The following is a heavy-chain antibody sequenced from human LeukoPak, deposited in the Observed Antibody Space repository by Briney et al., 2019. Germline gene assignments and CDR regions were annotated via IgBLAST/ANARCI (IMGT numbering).Heavy chain of an antibody. D-gene: IGHD2-2*01. J-gene: IGHJ6*04. Sequence: SVKVSCKASGGTFSSYAISWVRQAPGQGLEWMGRIIPIFGIANYAQKFQGRVTITADESTSTAYMELSSLRSEDTAVYYCARTRTEYCSSTSCYRHYYYGMDVWGKGTTVTVSS. CDR3: ARTRTEYCSSTSCYRHYYYGMDV. CDR1: GGTFSSYA. CDR2: IIPIFGIA. V-gene: IGHV1-69*13.